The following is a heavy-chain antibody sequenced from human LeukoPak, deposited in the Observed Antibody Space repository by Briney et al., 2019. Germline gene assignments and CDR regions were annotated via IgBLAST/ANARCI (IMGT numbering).Heavy chain of an antibody. CDR1: GGSISSGDYY. J-gene: IGHJ4*02. Sequence: TSETLSLTCTVSGGSISSGDYYWSWIRQPPGKGREWIGYIYYSGSTYCNPSLKSRVTISVDTSKNQFSLKLSSVTAADTAVYYCASQGVIAARPLDYWGQGTLVTVSS. CDR3: ASQGVIAARPLDY. D-gene: IGHD6-6*01. V-gene: IGHV4-30-4*08. CDR2: IYYSGST.